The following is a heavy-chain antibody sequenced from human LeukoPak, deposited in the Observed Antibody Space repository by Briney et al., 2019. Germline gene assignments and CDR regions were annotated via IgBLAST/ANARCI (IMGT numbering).Heavy chain of an antibody. J-gene: IGHJ4*02. CDR2: MNPNSGNT. CDR3: ARDGTIFGGYYFDY. CDR1: GGTFSSYA. Sequence: ASVKVSCKASGGTFSSYAISWVRQAPGQGLEWMGWMNPNSGNTGYAQKFQGRVTITRNTSISTAYMELSSLRSEDTAVYYCARDGTIFGGYYFDYWGQGTLVTVSS. D-gene: IGHD3-3*01. V-gene: IGHV1-8*03.